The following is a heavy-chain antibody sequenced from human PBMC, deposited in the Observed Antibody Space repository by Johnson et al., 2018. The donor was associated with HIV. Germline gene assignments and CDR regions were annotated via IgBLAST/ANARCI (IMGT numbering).Heavy chain of an antibody. D-gene: IGHD3-10*01. CDR1: GFTFSTYA. V-gene: IGHV3-30*14. CDR3: AIHYYGTLGAFDI. Sequence: QVQLVESGGGVVQPGRSLRLSCAASGFTFSTYAMDWVRQAPGKGLEWVSGITWNGSRTAYADSVKGRFTISRDNSKNTLYLQMNSLRAEDTAVYYCAIHYYGTLGAFDIWGQGTMVTVSS. J-gene: IGHJ3*02. CDR2: ITWNGSRT.